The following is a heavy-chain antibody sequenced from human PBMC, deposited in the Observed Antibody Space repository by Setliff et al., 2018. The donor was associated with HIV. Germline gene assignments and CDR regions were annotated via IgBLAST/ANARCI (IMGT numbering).Heavy chain of an antibody. CDR3: AREGDCSGGSCYYYYGMDV. CDR1: GGTFSSYA. CDR2: IIPIFGTA. D-gene: IGHD2-15*01. V-gene: IGHV1-69*05. J-gene: IGHJ6*02. Sequence: SVKVSCKASGGTFSSYAISWVRQAPGQGLEWMGGIIPIFGTANYAQKFQGRVTSTTDESTSTAYMELSSLGSEDTAVYYCAREGDCSGGSCYYYYGMDVWGQGTTVTVSS.